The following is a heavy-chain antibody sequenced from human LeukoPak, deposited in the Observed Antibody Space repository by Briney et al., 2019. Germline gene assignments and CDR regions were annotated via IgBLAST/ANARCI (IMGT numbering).Heavy chain of an antibody. V-gene: IGHV4-59*01. CDR3: ARAGGKQRGYAFDI. D-gene: IGHD6-25*01. CDR2: IYYSGST. CDR1: GGSISSYY. J-gene: IGHJ3*02. Sequence: SETLSLTCTVSGGSISSYYWSWIRQPPGKGLEWIGYIYYSGSTNYNPYLKSRVTISVDTSKNQFSLKLSSVTAADTAVYYCARAGGKQRGYAFDIWGQGTMVTVSS.